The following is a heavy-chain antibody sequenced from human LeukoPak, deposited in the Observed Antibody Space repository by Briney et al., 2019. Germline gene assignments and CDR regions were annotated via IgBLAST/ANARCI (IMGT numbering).Heavy chain of an antibody. CDR2: IYYSGST. Sequence: SETLSLTCTVSGGSISSYYWSWIRQPPGKGLEWIGYIYYSGSTNYNPSLKSRVTISVDTSKNQFSLKLSSVTAADTAVYYCARQVRYYYYIDVWGKGTTVTVSS. V-gene: IGHV4-59*08. CDR3: ARQVRYYYYIDV. D-gene: IGHD2-2*01. CDR1: GGSISSYY. J-gene: IGHJ6*03.